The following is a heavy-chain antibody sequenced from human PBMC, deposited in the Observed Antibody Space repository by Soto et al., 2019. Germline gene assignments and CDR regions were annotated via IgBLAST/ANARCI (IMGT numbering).Heavy chain of an antibody. Sequence: QVQLVQSGAEVKKPGSSVKVSCKASGGTFSSYAISWVRQAPGQGLEWMGGIIPIFGTANYAQKFQGRVTIPADESTSTAYMERSSLGSEATAVYYWARVRIAAAGIAVGWFAPWGQGTLVTVSS. V-gene: IGHV1-69*01. CDR1: GGTFSSYA. D-gene: IGHD6-13*01. J-gene: IGHJ5*02. CDR2: IIPIFGTA. CDR3: ARVRIAAAGIAVGWFAP.